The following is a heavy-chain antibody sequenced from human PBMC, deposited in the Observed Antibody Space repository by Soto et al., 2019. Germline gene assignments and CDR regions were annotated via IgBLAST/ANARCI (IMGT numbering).Heavy chain of an antibody. J-gene: IGHJ4*02. CDR1: GYTFTSYG. CDR2: INPSGGST. D-gene: IGHD2-2*01. CDR3: ARDLYSSNY. Sequence: GASVKVSCKASGYTFTSYGISWVRQAPGQGLEWMGIINPSGGSTDYAQKFQGRVTMTRDTSTSTVYMELSSLRSEDTAVYYCARDLYSSNYWGQGTLVTVSS. V-gene: IGHV1-46*03.